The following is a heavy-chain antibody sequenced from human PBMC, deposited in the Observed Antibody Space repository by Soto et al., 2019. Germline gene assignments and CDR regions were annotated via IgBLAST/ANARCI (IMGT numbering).Heavy chain of an antibody. D-gene: IGHD1-26*01. CDR3: ARGSVLGGSEDSGMDV. V-gene: IGHV1-18*01. CDR1: GYTFFNHG. Sequence: ASVKVSCKASGYTFFNHGIAWVRLAPGQGLEWMGWISTDNGNTRYARKFQGRVTMTTDTSTTTAYMQLGSLRSDDTAVYYCARGSVLGGSEDSGMDVWGQGTTVTVSS. CDR2: ISTDNGNT. J-gene: IGHJ6*02.